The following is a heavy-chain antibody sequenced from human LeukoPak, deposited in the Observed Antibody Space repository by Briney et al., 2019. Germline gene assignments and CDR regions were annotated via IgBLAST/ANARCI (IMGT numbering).Heavy chain of an antibody. V-gene: IGHV1-46*01. Sequence: GASVKVSCKASGYTFTSYYMHWVRQAPGQGLEWMGIINPSGGSTSYAQKFQGRVTITRDTSASTAYMELSSLRSEDTAVYYCARDWVADSSGWYTYDAFDIWGQGTMVTVSS. CDR2: INPSGGST. CDR1: GYTFTSYY. J-gene: IGHJ3*02. D-gene: IGHD6-19*01. CDR3: ARDWVADSSGWYTYDAFDI.